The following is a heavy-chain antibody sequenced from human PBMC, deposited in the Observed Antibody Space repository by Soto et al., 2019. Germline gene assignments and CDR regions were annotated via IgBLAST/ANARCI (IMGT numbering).Heavy chain of an antibody. CDR1: GGTFSSYA. CDR3: ARRIAVAGSGAHFDY. Sequence: ASVKVSCKASGGTFSSYAISWVRQAPGQGLEWMGGIIPIFGTANYAQKFQGRVTITADESTSTAYMELSSLRSEDTAVYYCARRIAVAGSGAHFDYWGQGTLVTVSS. J-gene: IGHJ4*02. CDR2: IIPIFGTA. V-gene: IGHV1-69*13. D-gene: IGHD6-19*01.